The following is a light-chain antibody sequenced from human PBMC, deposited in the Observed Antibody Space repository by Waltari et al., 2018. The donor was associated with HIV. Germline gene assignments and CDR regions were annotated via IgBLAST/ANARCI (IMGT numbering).Light chain of an antibody. CDR1: SADIGSNT. CDR3: AAWDDSLNVWV. CDR2: NTY. Sequence: QSVLTQPPSASGTPGQTVTISCSGSSADIGSNTVNWYKQLPGTAPKLLIYNTYQRPSGIPDRFSGSKSGTSASLAISGLQSEDEADYYCAAWDDSLNVWVFGGGTKLTVL. V-gene: IGLV1-44*01. J-gene: IGLJ3*02.